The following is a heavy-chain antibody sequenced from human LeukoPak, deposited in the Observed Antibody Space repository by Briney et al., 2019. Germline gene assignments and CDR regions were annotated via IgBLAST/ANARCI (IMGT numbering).Heavy chain of an antibody. V-gene: IGHV1-69*06. Sequence: AASVKVSCKASGGTFSSYAISWVRQAPGQGLEWMGRIIPIFGTANYAQKFQGSVTITADKSTSTAYMELSSLRSEDTAVYYCASGSPDGDFGVGPTPFDYWGQGTLVTVSS. D-gene: IGHD3-3*01. CDR1: GGTFSSYA. J-gene: IGHJ4*02. CDR2: IIPIFGTA. CDR3: ASGSPDGDFGVGPTPFDY.